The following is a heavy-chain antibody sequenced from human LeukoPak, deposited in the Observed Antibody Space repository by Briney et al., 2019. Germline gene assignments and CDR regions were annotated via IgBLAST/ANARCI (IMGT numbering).Heavy chain of an antibody. J-gene: IGHJ4*02. CDR2: IIPILGIA. CDR1: GYTFTSYG. Sequence: ASVKVSCKASGYTFTSYGISWVRQAPGQGLEWMGRIIPILGIANYAQKFRGRVTITADKSTSTAYMELSSLRSEDTAVYYCAKPTYYYDSSGYVLDYWGQGTLVTVSS. V-gene: IGHV1-69*04. CDR3: AKPTYYYDSSGYVLDY. D-gene: IGHD3-22*01.